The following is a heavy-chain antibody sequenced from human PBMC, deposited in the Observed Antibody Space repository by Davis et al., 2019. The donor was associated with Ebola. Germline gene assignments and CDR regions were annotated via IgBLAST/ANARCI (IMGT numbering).Heavy chain of an antibody. CDR1: GYSFTSYW. CDR3: ARGERYFDWLSAGWFDP. D-gene: IGHD3-9*01. J-gene: IGHJ5*02. Sequence: GESLKISCKGSGYSFTSYWIGWVRQLPGKGLEWMGIIYPGDSDTRYSPSFQGHVTISADKSISTAYLQWSSLKASDTAMYYCARGERYFDWLSAGWFDPWGQGTLVTVSS. CDR2: IYPGDSDT. V-gene: IGHV5-51*01.